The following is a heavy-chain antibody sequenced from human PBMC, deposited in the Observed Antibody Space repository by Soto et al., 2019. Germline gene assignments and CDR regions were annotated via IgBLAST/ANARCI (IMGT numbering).Heavy chain of an antibody. D-gene: IGHD2-2*01. V-gene: IGHV1-8*01. Sequence: QVQLVQSGAEVKKPGASVKVSCKASGYTFTSYDINWVRQATGQGLEWMGWMNPNSGNTGYAQKFQGKVTMTRNTSISTAYMELSSLRSEDTAVYYCARGEGYCSSTSCENWFDPWGQGTLVTVSS. CDR1: GYTFTSYD. CDR3: ARGEGYCSSTSCENWFDP. J-gene: IGHJ5*02. CDR2: MNPNSGNT.